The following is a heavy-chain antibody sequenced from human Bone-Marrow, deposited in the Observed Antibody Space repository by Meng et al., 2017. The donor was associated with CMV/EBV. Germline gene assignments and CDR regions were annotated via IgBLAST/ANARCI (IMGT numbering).Heavy chain of an antibody. V-gene: IGHV3-23*01. D-gene: IGHD3-3*01. CDR2: ISDSGGRT. CDR1: GFTFNSYA. J-gene: IGHJ3*02. Sequence: GESLKISCAASGFTFNSYAMSWVRQAPGKGLEWVSGISDSGGRTYYADSVKGRFTISSDNSKNTLYPQMNSLRAEDTAVYYCARAENYDFWSGLGAFDIWGQGTMVTVSS. CDR3: ARAENYDFWSGLGAFDI.